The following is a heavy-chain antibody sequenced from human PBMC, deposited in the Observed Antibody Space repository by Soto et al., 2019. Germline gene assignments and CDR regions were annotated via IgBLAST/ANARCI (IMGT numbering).Heavy chain of an antibody. Sequence: PGGSLRLSCAASGVTFSSYAMHWVRQAPGKGLEWVAVISYDGSNKYYADSVKGRFTISRDNSKNTLYLQMNSLRAEDTAVYYCARDRPYDSSGYYQGGYFDYWGQGTLVTVSS. CDR2: ISYDGSNK. CDR1: GVTFSSYA. CDR3: ARDRPYDSSGYYQGGYFDY. V-gene: IGHV3-30-3*01. D-gene: IGHD3-22*01. J-gene: IGHJ4*02.